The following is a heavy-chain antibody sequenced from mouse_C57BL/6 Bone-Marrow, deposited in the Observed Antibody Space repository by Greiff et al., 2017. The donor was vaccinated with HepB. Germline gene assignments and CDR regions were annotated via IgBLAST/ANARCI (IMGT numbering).Heavy chain of an antibody. CDR3: AKRRGGLSTVVGYFDV. V-gene: IGHV2-5*01. CDR2: IWRGGST. CDR1: GFSLTSYG. D-gene: IGHD1-1*01. J-gene: IGHJ1*03. Sequence: VQVVESGPGLVQPSQSLSITCTVSGFSLTSYGVHWVRQSPGKGLEWLGVIWRGGSTDYNAAFMSRLSITKDNSKSQVFFKMNSLQADDTAIYYCAKRRGGLSTVVGYFDVWGTGTTVTVSS.